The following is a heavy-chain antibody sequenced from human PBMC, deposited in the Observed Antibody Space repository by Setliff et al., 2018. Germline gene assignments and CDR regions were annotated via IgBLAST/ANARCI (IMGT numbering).Heavy chain of an antibody. Sequence: ASVKVSCKASGYTFTSYYMHWVRQAPGQGLEWMGWINPNSGGTNYAQKFQGWVTMTRDTSISTAYMELSRLGSEDTAVYYCARDSRGLVPAAIEGSYYYYGMDVWGQGTTVTVSS. J-gene: IGHJ6*02. V-gene: IGHV1-2*04. CDR3: ARDSRGLVPAAIEGSYYYYGMDV. CDR1: GYTFTSYY. D-gene: IGHD2-2*02. CDR2: INPNSGGT.